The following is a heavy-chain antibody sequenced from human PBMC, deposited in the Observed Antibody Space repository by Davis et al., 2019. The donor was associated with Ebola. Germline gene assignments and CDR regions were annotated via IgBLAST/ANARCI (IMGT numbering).Heavy chain of an antibody. D-gene: IGHD3-10*01. CDR3: ARDDYYGSGSDAFDI. Sequence: GGSLRLSCAASGFTFSDYYMSWIRQAPGKGLEWVSYISSSGSTIYYADSVKGRFTISRDNAKNSLYLQMNSLRAEDTAVYYCARDDYYGSGSDAFDIWGQGTMVTVSS. V-gene: IGHV3-11*01. CDR1: GFTFSDYY. J-gene: IGHJ3*02. CDR2: ISSSGSTI.